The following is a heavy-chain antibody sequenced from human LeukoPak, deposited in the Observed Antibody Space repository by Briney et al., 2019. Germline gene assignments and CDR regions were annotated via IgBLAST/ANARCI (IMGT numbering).Heavy chain of an antibody. V-gene: IGHV5-51*01. CDR3: ARHDGSYALWFDP. Sequence: GESLKISCKGSGYNFTSHWTGWVRQMPGKGLEWMGIIYPGDSDSRQSPSLRGQVTISADKSINTAYLQWNSLKASDTAMYYCARHDGSYALWFDPWGQGTLVTVSS. CDR2: IYPGDSDS. J-gene: IGHJ5*02. CDR1: GYNFTSHW. D-gene: IGHD1-26*01.